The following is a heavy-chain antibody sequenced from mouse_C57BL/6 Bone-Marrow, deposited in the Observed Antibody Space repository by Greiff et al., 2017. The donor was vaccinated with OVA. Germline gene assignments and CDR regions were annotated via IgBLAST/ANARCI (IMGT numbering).Heavy chain of an antibody. J-gene: IGHJ3*01. CDR2: IYPRSGNT. V-gene: IGHV1-81*01. CDR1: GYTFTSYG. D-gene: IGHD2-1*01. CDR3: AGGAYGNHRVSWFAY. Sequence: QVQLQQSGAELARPGASVKLSCKASGYTFTSYGISWVKQRTGQGLEWIGEIYPRSGNTYYNEKFKGKATLTADKSSSTAYMELRSLTSEDSAVYFCAGGAYGNHRVSWFAYWGQGTLVTVSA.